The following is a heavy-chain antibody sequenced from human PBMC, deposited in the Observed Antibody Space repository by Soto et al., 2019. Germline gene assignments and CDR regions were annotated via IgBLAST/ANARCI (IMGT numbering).Heavy chain of an antibody. CDR1: GGSTIKRNYY. Sequence: VSGGSTIKRNYYWGWIRQPPGKGLEWIGSIYYSGSTYYNPSLKSRVTVSVDTSKNQFSLKLSSVTAADTAVYYCARHDYGGFGLWGQGTLVTVSS. V-gene: IGHV4-39*01. CDR2: IYYSGST. J-gene: IGHJ4*02. CDR3: ARHDYGGFGL. D-gene: IGHD4-17*01.